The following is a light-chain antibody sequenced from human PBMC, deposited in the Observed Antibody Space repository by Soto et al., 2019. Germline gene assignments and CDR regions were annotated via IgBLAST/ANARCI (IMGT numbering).Light chain of an antibody. J-gene: IGKJ4*01. Sequence: DIQMTQFPSTLSASVGDRVTITCRASQSISSWLAWYQEKPGKAPKLLIYKASSLQTGVPSRFSGSGSGTEFTLTISSLQPDDFATYSCQQYKSYPLTFGGGTKVEIK. CDR2: KAS. CDR1: QSISSW. CDR3: QQYKSYPLT. V-gene: IGKV1-5*03.